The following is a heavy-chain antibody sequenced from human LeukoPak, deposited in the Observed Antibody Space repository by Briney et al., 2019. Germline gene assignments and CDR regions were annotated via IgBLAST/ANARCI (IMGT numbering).Heavy chain of an antibody. D-gene: IGHD5-18*01. J-gene: IGHJ4*02. CDR3: AKDRGYSSPGNFDY. CDR2: ISGSGGNT. V-gene: IGHV3-23*01. Sequence: GGSLRLSCAASGFTFSSYALNWVRQAPGKGLEWVSTISGSGGNTYYADSVKGRLAISRDNSKNTLYLQMNSLRAEDTAVYYCAKDRGYSSPGNFDYWGQGTLVTVSS. CDR1: GFTFSSYA.